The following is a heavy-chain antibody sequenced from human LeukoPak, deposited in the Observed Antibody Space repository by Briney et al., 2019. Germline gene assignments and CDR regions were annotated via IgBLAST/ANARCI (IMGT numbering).Heavy chain of an antibody. CDR3: ARGGSSSWFDY. J-gene: IGHJ4*02. V-gene: IGHV3-13*01. CDR1: GFTFSSYD. CDR2: IGTAGDT. D-gene: IGHD6-13*01. Sequence: GGSLRLSCAASGFTFSSYDMHWVRQATGKGLEWVSAIGTAGDTYYPGSVKGRFTISRENAKNSLYLQMNSLRAEDTAVYYCARGGSSSWFDYWGQGTLVTVSS.